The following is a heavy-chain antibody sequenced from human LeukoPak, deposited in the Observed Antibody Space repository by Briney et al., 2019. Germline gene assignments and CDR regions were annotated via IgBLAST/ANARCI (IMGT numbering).Heavy chain of an antibody. D-gene: IGHD1/OR15-1a*01. CDR3: ALATKDYYYYYGMDV. J-gene: IGHJ6*02. V-gene: IGHV4-59*01. CDR1: GGSISSYY. CDR2: IYYSGST. Sequence: SETLSLTCTVSGGSISSYYWSWIRQPPGKGLEWIGYIYYSGSTNYNPSLKSRVTISVDTSKNQFSLKLSSVTAADTAVYYCALATKDYYYYYGMDVWGQGTTVTVS.